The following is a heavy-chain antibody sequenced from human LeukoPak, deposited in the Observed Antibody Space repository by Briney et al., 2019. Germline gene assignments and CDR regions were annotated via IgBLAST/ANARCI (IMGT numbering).Heavy chain of an antibody. CDR1: GLTFSNYW. V-gene: IGHV3-7*01. CDR2: IKQDGSEK. CDR3: ARDVGAPWAHDY. D-gene: IGHD3-16*01. J-gene: IGHJ4*02. Sequence: GGSLRLSCAASGLTFSNYWMSWVRQAPGKGLEWVANIKQDGSEKYYVDSVKGRFTISRDNAKNSLYLQMNSLRAEDTAVYYCARDVGAPWAHDYWGQGTLVTVSS.